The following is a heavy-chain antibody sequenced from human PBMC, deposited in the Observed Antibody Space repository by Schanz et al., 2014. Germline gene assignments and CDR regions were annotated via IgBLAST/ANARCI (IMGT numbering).Heavy chain of an antibody. CDR3: ARGYSGYSHFDY. CDR2: INTNTANL. J-gene: IGHJ4*02. CDR1: GYTFAMYD. Sequence: QVQLVQSGSELKKPGASVKVSCKASGYTFAMYDMNWVRQAPGQGLEWMGWINTNTANLTYAQGFTGRFVYALDASVTTAYLESSSLKAEDTAVYYCARGYSGYSHFDYWGQGALVTVSS. V-gene: IGHV7-4-1*02. D-gene: IGHD5-12*01.